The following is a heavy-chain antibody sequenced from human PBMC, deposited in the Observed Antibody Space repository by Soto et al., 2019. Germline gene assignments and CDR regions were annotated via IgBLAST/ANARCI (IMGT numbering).Heavy chain of an antibody. Sequence: EVELVESGGGLVQPGRSLRLSCTTSGFTFDDYAMHWVRQAPGKGLEWVSGITWNSDIIDYADSVKGRFTVSRDNAKNSLYLQMNSLRAEDTALYYCAKELGPAPSRDFWGQGTLVTVSS. J-gene: IGHJ4*02. D-gene: IGHD7-27*01. V-gene: IGHV3-9*01. CDR1: GFTFDDYA. CDR3: AKELGPAPSRDF. CDR2: ITWNSDII.